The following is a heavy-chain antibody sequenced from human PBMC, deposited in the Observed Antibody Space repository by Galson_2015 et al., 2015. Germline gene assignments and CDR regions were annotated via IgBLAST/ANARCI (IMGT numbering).Heavy chain of an antibody. CDR1: GFTFSGYE. J-gene: IGHJ4*02. CDR3: ARENSLGDYQDF. V-gene: IGHV3-48*03. CDR2: ISSSGSAI. D-gene: IGHD4-17*01. Sequence: SLRLSCAASGFTFSGYEMNWVRQAPGKGLEWVSYISSSGSAIYYADSVKGRFTISRDNAKNSLYLQMNSLRAEDTAVYYCARENSLGDYQDFWGQGTLVTVSS.